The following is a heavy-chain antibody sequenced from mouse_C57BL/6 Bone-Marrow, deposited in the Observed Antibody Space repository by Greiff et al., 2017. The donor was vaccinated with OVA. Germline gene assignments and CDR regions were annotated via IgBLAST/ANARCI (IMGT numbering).Heavy chain of an antibody. CDR3: AGCYDGSSCVSDYFDY. V-gene: IGHV1-82*01. CDR1: GYAFSSSW. CDR2: IYPGDGDT. J-gene: IGHJ2*01. D-gene: IGHD1-1*01. Sequence: QVQLQQSGPELVKPGASVKISCKASGYAFSSSWMNWVKQRPGKGLEWIGRIYPGDGDTNYNGKFKGKATLTADKSSSTAYMQLSSLTSEDSAVYFCAGCYDGSSCVSDYFDYWGQGTTLTVSS.